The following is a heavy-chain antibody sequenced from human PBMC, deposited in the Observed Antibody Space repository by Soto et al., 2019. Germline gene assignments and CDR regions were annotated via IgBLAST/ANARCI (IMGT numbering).Heavy chain of an antibody. CDR1: GGSVSGHY. Sequence: QVQLQQWGAGLLKPSETLSLNCTVQGGSVSGHYWSWIRQSPGKGLEWIGEINHSGSTNYNRSLKSRVTISVDTSRNQFSLKVRSVTAADTAVYYCARDRGYQVVSWSSYYYDLDVWGQGATVTVSS. J-gene: IGHJ6*02. D-gene: IGHD2-15*01. V-gene: IGHV4-34*01. CDR3: ARDRGYQVVSWSSYYYDLDV. CDR2: INHSGST.